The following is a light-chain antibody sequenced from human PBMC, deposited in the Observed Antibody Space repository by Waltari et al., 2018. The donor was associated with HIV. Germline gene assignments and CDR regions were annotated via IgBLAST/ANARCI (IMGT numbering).Light chain of an antibody. V-gene: IGKV1-9*01. Sequence: DIQLHQSPSFLPASVVDRVTVTCRAGQGISTYLAWYQEKPGKAPKLLIYAASTLQTGVPSRFSGSGSGTEFTLTISSLQPEDVATYYCQQVNMPFTFGPGTKVDIK. J-gene: IGKJ3*01. CDR2: AAS. CDR1: QGISTY. CDR3: QQVNMPFT.